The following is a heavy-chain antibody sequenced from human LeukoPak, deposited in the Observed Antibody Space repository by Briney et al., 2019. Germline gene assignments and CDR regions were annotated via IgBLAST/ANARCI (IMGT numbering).Heavy chain of an antibody. CDR2: IYTSGST. V-gene: IGHV4-61*02. CDR1: GGSISSGSYY. CDR3: ARTRRGYSYGYGWEFDY. J-gene: IGHJ4*02. Sequence: PSETLSLTCTVSGGSISSGSYYWSWIRQPAGKGLEWIGRIYTSGSTNYNPSLKSRVTISVDTSKNQFSLKLSSVTAADTAVYYCARTRRGYSYGYGWEFDYWGQGTLVTVSS. D-gene: IGHD5-18*01.